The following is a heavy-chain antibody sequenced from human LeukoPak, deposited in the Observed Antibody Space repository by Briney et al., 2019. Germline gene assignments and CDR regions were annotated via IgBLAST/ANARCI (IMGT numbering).Heavy chain of an antibody. V-gene: IGHV4-59*01. Sequence: SETLSLPCTVSGGSISSYYWSWIRQPPGKGLEWIGYIYYSGSTNYIPSLKSRVTISVDTSKNQFSLKLSSVTAAATAVYYCARASLGGSRPLYYYGLDVWGKGTTVTVSS. CDR1: GGSISSYY. J-gene: IGHJ6*04. CDR3: ARASLGGSRPLYYYGLDV. CDR2: IYYSGST. D-gene: IGHD2-15*01.